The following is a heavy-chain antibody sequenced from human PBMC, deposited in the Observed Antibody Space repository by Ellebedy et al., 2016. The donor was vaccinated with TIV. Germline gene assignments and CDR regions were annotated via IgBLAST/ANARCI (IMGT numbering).Heavy chain of an antibody. J-gene: IGHJ3*02. Sequence: SVKVSXXASGGTFSNSALTWVRQVSGQGLEWMGRFIPILIIPDYAQKFQGRVTITADKSTNTAYMELSSLKFEDTAVYYCAKISRWEAFDIWGQGTLVIVSS. CDR1: GGTFSNSA. CDR3: AKISRWEAFDI. D-gene: IGHD1-26*01. CDR2: FIPILIIP. V-gene: IGHV1-69*04.